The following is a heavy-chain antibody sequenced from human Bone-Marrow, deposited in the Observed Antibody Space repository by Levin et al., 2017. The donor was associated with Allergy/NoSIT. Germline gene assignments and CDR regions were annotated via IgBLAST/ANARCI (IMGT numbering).Heavy chain of an antibody. D-gene: IGHD3-3*01. CDR2: INHSGST. CDR3: ARPNYDFWSGAAGWFDP. V-gene: IGHV4-34*01. CDR1: GGSFSGYY. J-gene: IGHJ5*02. Sequence: SETLSLTCAVYGGSFSGYYWSWIRQPPGKGLEWIGEINHSGSTNYNPSLKSRVTISVDTSKNQFSLKLSSVTAADTAVYYCARPNYDFWSGAAGWFDPWGQGTLVTVSS.